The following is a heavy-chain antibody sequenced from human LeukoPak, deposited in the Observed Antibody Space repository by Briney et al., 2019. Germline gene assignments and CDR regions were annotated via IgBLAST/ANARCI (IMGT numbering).Heavy chain of an antibody. D-gene: IGHD5-18*01. CDR1: GFTFSGYW. Sequence: GGSLRLSCAASGFTFSGYWMSWVRQAPGKGLEWVANIKPDGSDKYYVDSVKGRFTISRENAKNSLYLHMNSLRAEDTAVYYRARDRIQLWSHDYWGQGTLVTVSS. CDR3: ARDRIQLWSHDY. CDR2: IKPDGSDK. V-gene: IGHV3-7*04. J-gene: IGHJ4*02.